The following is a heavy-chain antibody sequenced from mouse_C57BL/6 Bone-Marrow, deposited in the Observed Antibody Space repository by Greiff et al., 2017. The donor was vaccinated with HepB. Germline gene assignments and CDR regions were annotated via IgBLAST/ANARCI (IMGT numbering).Heavy chain of an antibody. CDR3: ARVYDGYYVGYWYFDV. Sequence: QVQLKQPGAELVKPGASVKLSCKASGYTFTSYWMHWVKQRPGRGLEWIGRIDPNSGGTKYNEKFKSKATLTVDKPSSTAYMQLSSLTSEDSAVYYCARVYDGYYVGYWYFDVWGTGTTVTVSS. D-gene: IGHD2-3*01. J-gene: IGHJ1*03. CDR2: IDPNSGGT. V-gene: IGHV1-72*01. CDR1: GYTFTSYW.